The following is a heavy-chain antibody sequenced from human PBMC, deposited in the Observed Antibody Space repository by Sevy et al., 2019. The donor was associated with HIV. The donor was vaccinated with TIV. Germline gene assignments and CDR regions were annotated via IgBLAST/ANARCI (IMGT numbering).Heavy chain of an antibody. V-gene: IGHV1-2*06. CDR2: INPNSGGT. Sequence: ASVKVSCKASGYTFTGYYMHWVRQAPGQGLEWMGRINPNSGGTNYAQKFQGRVTMTRDTSISTAYMELSRLRSDDTAVYYCARGGSSPYYYDSRGYYYDCLDYWGQGTLVTVSS. J-gene: IGHJ4*02. CDR3: ARGGSSPYYYDSRGYYYDCLDY. D-gene: IGHD3-22*01. CDR1: GYTFTGYY.